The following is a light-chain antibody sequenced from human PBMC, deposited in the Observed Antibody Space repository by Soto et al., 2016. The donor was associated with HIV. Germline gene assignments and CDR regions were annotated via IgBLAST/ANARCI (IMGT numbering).Light chain of an antibody. CDR2: KAS. J-gene: IGKJ2*01. Sequence: DIQMTQSPSTLSVSIGDRVTITCRASQNINNWLAWYQQKPGKAPKFLIYKASNLENGVPSRFSGSGSETEFTLTISSLQPDDFATYYCQQYYSYHTFGQGTKLEIK. V-gene: IGKV1-5*03. CDR3: QQYYSYHT. CDR1: QNINNW.